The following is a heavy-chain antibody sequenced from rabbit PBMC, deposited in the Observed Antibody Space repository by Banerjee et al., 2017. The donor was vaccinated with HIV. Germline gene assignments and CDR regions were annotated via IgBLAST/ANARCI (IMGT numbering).Heavy chain of an antibody. V-gene: IGHV1S45*01. CDR3: ARSVVAGVSL. CDR1: GFSFSSIYW. CDR2: IYTGSGGNT. Sequence: QEQLEESGGDLVKPGASLTLTCTASGFSFSSIYWMCWVRQAPGKGLEWIGCIYTGSGGNTYYASWAKGRFTISKTSSTTVTLQMTSLTAADTATYFCARSVVAGVSLRGQGTLVTVS. D-gene: IGHD4-1*01. J-gene: IGHJ3*01.